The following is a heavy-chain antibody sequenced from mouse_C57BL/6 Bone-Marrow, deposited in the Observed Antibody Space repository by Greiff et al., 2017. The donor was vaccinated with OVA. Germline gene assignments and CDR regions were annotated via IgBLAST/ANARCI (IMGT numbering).Heavy chain of an antibody. D-gene: IGHD6-1*01. CDR3: ARDGSNRNY. CDR2: ISNGSSAT. CDR1: GFTFSGYA. J-gene: IGHJ2*01. Sequence: EVKLMESGGGLVKPGGSLKLSCAASGFTFSGYAMSWVRQTPEKRLEWVATISNGSSATYYTDNVKGRFTISIDNAKNTLYLQMRHLKSEDTAMYCCARDGSNRNYWGQGTTLTVSS. V-gene: IGHV5-4*01.